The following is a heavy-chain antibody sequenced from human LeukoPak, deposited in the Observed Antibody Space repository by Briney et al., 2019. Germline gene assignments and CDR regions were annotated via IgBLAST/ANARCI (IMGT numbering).Heavy chain of an antibody. Sequence: EASMKVPCKASGYTFTSYDINWVRQATGQGLEWMGWMNPNSGNTGYAQKFQGRVTITRNTSISTAYMELSSLRSEDTAVYYCAAGCDSSGSYFDYWGQGTLVTVSS. D-gene: IGHD3-22*01. CDR1: GYTFTSYD. CDR3: AAGCDSSGSYFDY. CDR2: MNPNSGNT. J-gene: IGHJ4*02. V-gene: IGHV1-8*03.